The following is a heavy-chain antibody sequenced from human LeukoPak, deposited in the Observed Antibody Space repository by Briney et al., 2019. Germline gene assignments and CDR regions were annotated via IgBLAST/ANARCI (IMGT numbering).Heavy chain of an antibody. V-gene: IGHV4-39*01. Sequence: SETLSLTCTVSGGSISSRSHHWGWIRQPPGKGLEWIGSIYYSGSTYYNPSLKSRVTISVDTSKNQFSLKLSSVTAADTAVYYCARHFDNGDYKKTFDIWGQGTMVTVSS. D-gene: IGHD4-17*01. CDR1: GGSISSRSHH. CDR2: IYYSGST. J-gene: IGHJ3*02. CDR3: ARHFDNGDYKKTFDI.